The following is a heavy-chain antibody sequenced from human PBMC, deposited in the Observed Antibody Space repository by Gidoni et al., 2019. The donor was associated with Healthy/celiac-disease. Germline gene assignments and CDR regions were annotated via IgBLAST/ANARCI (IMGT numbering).Heavy chain of an antibody. CDR1: GGSISSGGYY. V-gene: IGHV4-31*03. CDR3: ARLFSSRRNRTCDY. CDR2: IYYSGST. D-gene: IGHD1-1*01. J-gene: IGHJ4*02. Sequence: KPSQTLSLTCTVPGGSISSGGYYWSWIRQHPGKGLEWIGYIYYSGSTYYNPSLKSRVTISVDTSKNQFSLKLSSVNAADTAVYYCARLFSSRRNRTCDYWGQGTLVTVSS.